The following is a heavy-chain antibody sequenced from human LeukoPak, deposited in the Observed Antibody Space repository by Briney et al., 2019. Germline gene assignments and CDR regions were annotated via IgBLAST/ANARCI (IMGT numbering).Heavy chain of an antibody. V-gene: IGHV1-8*01. D-gene: IGHD2-8*01. J-gene: IGHJ6*02. CDR3: ARGLMSYYYYGMDV. CDR1: GHTFTSYD. Sequence: ASVKVSCKASGHTFTSYDINWVRQATGQGLEWMGWMNPNSGNTGYAQKFQGRVTMTRNTSISTAYMELSSLRSEDTAVYYCARGLMSYYYYGMDVWGQGTTVTVSS. CDR2: MNPNSGNT.